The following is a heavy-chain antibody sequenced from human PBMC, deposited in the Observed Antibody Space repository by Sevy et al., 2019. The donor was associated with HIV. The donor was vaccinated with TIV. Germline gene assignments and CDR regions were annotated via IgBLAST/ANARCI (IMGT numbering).Heavy chain of an antibody. CDR1: GFIFNSYA. CDR2: ISGSGGST. D-gene: IGHD3-10*01. Sequence: GGSLRLSCAASGFIFNSYAMSWVRQAPGKGLEWVSSISGSGGSTYYADSVKGRFTISRDNARKTVDLQMNTLRAEDTAVYYCAKGYGTGSPPDYWGQGTLVTVSS. V-gene: IGHV3-23*01. CDR3: AKGYGTGSPPDY. J-gene: IGHJ4*02.